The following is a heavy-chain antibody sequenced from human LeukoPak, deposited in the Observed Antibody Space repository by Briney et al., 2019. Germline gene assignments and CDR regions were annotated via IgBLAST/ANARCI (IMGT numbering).Heavy chain of an antibody. CDR2: MNPNSGNT. CDR3: ARERGGGSGHGDAFDI. Sequence: ASVKVSCKASGYTFTSYDINWVRQATGQGLEWMGWMNPNSGNTGYAQKFQGRVTITRNTSISTAYMELSSLRSEDTAVYHCARERGGGSGHGDAFDIWGQGTMVTVSS. D-gene: IGHD3-16*01. J-gene: IGHJ3*02. CDR1: GYTFTSYD. V-gene: IGHV1-8*03.